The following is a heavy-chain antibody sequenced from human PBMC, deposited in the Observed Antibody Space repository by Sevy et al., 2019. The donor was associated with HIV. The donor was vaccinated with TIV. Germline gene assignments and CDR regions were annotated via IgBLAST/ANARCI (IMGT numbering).Heavy chain of an antibody. CDR1: GFTFSSYG. Sequence: GGSLRLSCAASGFTFSSYGMHWVRQAPGKGLEWVAVIWYDGSNKYYVDSVKGRFTISRDNSKNTFHLQMSSLRLEDTGVYYCARGLAALPGYYYGMDVWGQGTTVTVSS. CDR2: IWYDGSNK. D-gene: IGHD6-6*01. V-gene: IGHV3-33*01. J-gene: IGHJ6*02. CDR3: ARGLAALPGYYYGMDV.